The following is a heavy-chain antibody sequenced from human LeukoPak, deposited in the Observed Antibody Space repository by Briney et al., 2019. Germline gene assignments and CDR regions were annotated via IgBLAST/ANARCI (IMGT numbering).Heavy chain of an antibody. CDR1: GFTFNYYA. J-gene: IGHJ4*02. V-gene: IGHV3-23*01. D-gene: IGHD5-18*01. CDR2: ISGSGGST. CDR3: AKRIQSAMAMGY. Sequence: GGSLRLSCAASGFTFNYYAMSWVRQAPGKGLEWVSDISGSGGSTYYADSVKGRFTISRDNSKNTMYLQMNSLRAEDTAVYYCAKRIQSAMAMGYWGQGTLVTVSS.